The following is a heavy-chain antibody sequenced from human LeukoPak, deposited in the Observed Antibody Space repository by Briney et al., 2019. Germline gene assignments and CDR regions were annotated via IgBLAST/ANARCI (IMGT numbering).Heavy chain of an antibody. CDR3: AKQLGYCSDGSCYFPY. CDR2: ISNNGGYT. Sequence: GGSLRLSCAASGFTFSSSAMSWVRQAPGKGLEWVSAISNNGGYTYYANSVQGRFTISRDNSKSTLCLQMNSLRAEDTAVYYCAKQLGYCSDGSCYFPYWGQGTLVTVSS. V-gene: IGHV3-23*01. J-gene: IGHJ4*02. D-gene: IGHD2-15*01. CDR1: GFTFSSSA.